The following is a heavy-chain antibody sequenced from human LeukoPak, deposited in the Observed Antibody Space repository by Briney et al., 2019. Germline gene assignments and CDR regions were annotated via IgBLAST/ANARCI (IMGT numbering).Heavy chain of an antibody. Sequence: PSETLSLTCTVAGGTISSDDNYWDWIRQAPGKGLEWIGILVDNANTWYNSALESRVTISVNTSENQFSQRLTSVNASDTALYFCTMRGSGNGGTYAGMDVWGPGTSVTVSS. CDR1: GGTISSDDNY. CDR2: LVDNANT. D-gene: IGHD1-26*01. V-gene: IGHV4-39*01. J-gene: IGHJ6*02. CDR3: TMRGSGNGGTYAGMDV.